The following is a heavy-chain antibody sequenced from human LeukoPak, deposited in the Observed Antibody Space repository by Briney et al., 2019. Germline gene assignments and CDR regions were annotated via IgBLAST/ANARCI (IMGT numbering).Heavy chain of an antibody. CDR3: ARGLVGAPAEAALDI. J-gene: IGHJ3*02. D-gene: IGHD1-26*01. CDR1: GGSISSYY. CDR2: IYYSGST. V-gene: IGHV4-59*01. Sequence: PSETLSLTCTVSGGSISSYYWSWIRQPPGKGLEWIGYIYYSGSTNYNPSLKSRVTISVDTSKNQFSLKLSSVTAADTAVYYGARGLVGAPAEAALDIWGQGTMVTVSS.